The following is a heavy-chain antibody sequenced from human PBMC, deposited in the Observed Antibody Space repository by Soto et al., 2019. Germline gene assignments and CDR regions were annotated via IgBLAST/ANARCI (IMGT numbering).Heavy chain of an antibody. CDR2: IDPTDSDT. V-gene: IGHV5-10-1*01. CDR1: GYDFMKYW. J-gene: IGHJ6*02. D-gene: IGHD3-10*01. CDR3: ARRSLTMPRPFNDMDV. Sequence: GESLKISCKGSGYDFMKYWIIWVRQMPGKGLEWMGRIDPTDSDTNYSPSFQGHVTISVDKSISTAFLQWSSLQASDTAIYYCARRSLTMPRPFNDMDVWGQGTTVHVSS.